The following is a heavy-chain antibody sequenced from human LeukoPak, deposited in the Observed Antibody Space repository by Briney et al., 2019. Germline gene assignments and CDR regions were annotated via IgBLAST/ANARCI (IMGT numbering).Heavy chain of an antibody. CDR1: AFSLNTYN. D-gene: IGHD1-26*01. Sequence: GGSLSLSCVVSAFSLNTYNMNWVRQAPGKGLEWVSSISYTGTYIYYADSVKGRFTISRDNAQNSVYLQMNSLRAEDTAVYYCVRDRGTYRPIDYWGQGTLVTVSS. CDR2: ISYTGTYI. J-gene: IGHJ4*02. CDR3: VRDRGTYRPIDY. V-gene: IGHV3-21*04.